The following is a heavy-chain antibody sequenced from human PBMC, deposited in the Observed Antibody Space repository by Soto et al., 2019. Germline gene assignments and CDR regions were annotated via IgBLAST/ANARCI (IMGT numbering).Heavy chain of an antibody. Sequence: EVQLLESGGGLVQPGGSLRLSCAASGFTFSSYAMSWVRQAPGKGLEWVSAISGSGGSTYYADSVKGRFSISRDNSKNTLYLQMNSLRAEDTAVYYCARDLGVATISGAFDIWGQGTMVTVSS. V-gene: IGHV3-23*01. CDR1: GFTFSSYA. CDR2: ISGSGGST. J-gene: IGHJ3*02. D-gene: IGHD5-12*01. CDR3: ARDLGVATISGAFDI.